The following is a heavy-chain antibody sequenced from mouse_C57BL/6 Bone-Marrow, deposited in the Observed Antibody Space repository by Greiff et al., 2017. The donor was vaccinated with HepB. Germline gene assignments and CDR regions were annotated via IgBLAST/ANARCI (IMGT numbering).Heavy chain of an antibody. D-gene: IGHD2-1*01. CDR2: IDPETGGT. V-gene: IGHV1-15*01. J-gene: IGHJ1*03. Sequence: VQLQQSGAELVRPGASVTLSCKASGYTFTDYEMHWVKQTPVHGLEWIGAIDPETGGTAYNQKFKGKAILTADKSSSTAYMELRSLTSEDSAVYYCTRDYGNRWYFDVWGTGTTVTVSS. CDR1: GYTFTDYE. CDR3: TRDYGNRWYFDV.